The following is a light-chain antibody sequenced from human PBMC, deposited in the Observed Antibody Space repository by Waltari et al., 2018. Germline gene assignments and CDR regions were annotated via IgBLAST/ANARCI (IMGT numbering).Light chain of an antibody. J-gene: IGLJ3*02. V-gene: IGLV2-23*01. CDR1: SSDVGGYNL. CDR3: CSYTTSITWV. CDR2: GGS. Sequence: QSALTRPASVSGSPGQSITISCTGTSSDVGGYNLVSWYQQHPGTAPKLIIYGGSKRPSGVSNRFSGSKSGNTASLTISGLQAEDEAAYYCCSYTTSITWVFGGGTKLTVL.